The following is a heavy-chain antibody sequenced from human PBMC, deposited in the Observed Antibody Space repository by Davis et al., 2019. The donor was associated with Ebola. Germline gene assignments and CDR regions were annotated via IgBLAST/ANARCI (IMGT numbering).Heavy chain of an antibody. CDR3: ARWDVLLWFGEGTKGGESYYYYYGMDV. CDR2: ISSSSSYT. J-gene: IGHJ6*02. Sequence: PGGSLRLSCAASGFTFSDYYMSWIRQAPGKGLEWVSYISSSSSYTNYADSVKGRFTISRDNAKNSLYLQMNSLRAEDTAVYYCARWDVLLWFGEGTKGGESYYYYYGMDVWGQGTTVTVSS. D-gene: IGHD3-10*01. CDR1: GFTFSDYY. V-gene: IGHV3-11*06.